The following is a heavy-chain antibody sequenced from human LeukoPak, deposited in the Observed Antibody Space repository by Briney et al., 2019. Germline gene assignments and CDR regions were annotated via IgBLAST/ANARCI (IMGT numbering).Heavy chain of an antibody. D-gene: IGHD6-19*01. Sequence: PGGSLRLSCAASGFTFSSYGMHWVRQAPGKGLEWVAVISYDGSNKYYADSVKGRFTISRDNSKNTLYLQMNSLRAEDTAVYYCAREQEQWLVTYGMDVWGQGTTVTVSS. CDR1: GFTFSSYG. V-gene: IGHV3-30*03. CDR3: AREQEQWLVTYGMDV. CDR2: ISYDGSNK. J-gene: IGHJ6*02.